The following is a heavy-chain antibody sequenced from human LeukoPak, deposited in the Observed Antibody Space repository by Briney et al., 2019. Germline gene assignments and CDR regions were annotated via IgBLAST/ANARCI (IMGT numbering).Heavy chain of an antibody. Sequence: PGRSLRLSCAASGFTFSSYGIHWVRQAPGKGLEWVAVVWYDGSEKYYADSVKGRFTISRDNSKNTLYLQMNSLRAEATAIYYCARDRGDPDYYFDQWGQGTLVTVSS. CDR3: ARDRGDPDYYFDQ. CDR1: GFTFSSYG. D-gene: IGHD7-27*01. CDR2: VWYDGSEK. V-gene: IGHV3-33*01. J-gene: IGHJ4*02.